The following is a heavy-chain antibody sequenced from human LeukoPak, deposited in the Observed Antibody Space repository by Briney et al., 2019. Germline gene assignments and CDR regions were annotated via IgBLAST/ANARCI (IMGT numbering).Heavy chain of an antibody. D-gene: IGHD3-3*01. CDR3: ARATIFANSFDP. CDR1: GFTFSDYS. Sequence: GGSLRLSCAASGFTFSDYSMNWVRQAPGRGLEWVSYVSSSSSSIHYSDSVKGRVTISRDNAKNSVYLQMNSLRAEDTAVYYCARATIFANSFDPWGQGTLVTVSS. CDR2: VSSSSSSI. V-gene: IGHV3-48*01. J-gene: IGHJ5*02.